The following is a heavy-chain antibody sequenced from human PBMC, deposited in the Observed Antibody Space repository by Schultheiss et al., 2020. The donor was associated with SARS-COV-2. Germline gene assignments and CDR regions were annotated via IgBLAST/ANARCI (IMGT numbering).Heavy chain of an antibody. CDR1: GGSISSGDYY. CDR2: IYLSGST. CDR3: ARGGYSFTMVQGAHWFDP. Sequence: SETLSLTCTVSGGSISSGDYYWSWIRQPPGKGLEWIGSIYLSGSTNYNPSLKSRVTISVDTSKNQFSLKLSSVTAADTAVYYCARGGYSFTMVQGAHWFDPWGQGTLVTVSS. J-gene: IGHJ5*02. D-gene: IGHD3-10*01. V-gene: IGHV4-39*07.